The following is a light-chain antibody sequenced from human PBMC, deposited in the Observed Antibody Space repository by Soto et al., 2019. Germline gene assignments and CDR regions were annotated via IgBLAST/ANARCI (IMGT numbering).Light chain of an antibody. CDR1: SGSIASNY. CDR2: EDT. V-gene: IGLV6-57*03. CDR3: QSYDSSNLWV. Sequence: NFMLTQPHSVSESPGKTVTISCTRSSGSIASNYVQWYQQRPGSAPTTVIYEDTQRPSGVPDRFSGSIDSSSNSASLTISGLKTEDEADDYFQSYDSSNLWVFGGGTKLTVL. J-gene: IGLJ3*02.